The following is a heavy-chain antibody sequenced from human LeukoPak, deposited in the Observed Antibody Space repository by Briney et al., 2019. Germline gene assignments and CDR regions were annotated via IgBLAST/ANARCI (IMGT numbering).Heavy chain of an antibody. CDR3: GRARGRPMTVGGPRFDP. J-gene: IGHJ5*02. CDR1: GGSISSGGYY. V-gene: IGHV4-31*02. Sequence: SQALCVTCAVSGGSISSGGYYWGWIRQHPGKGLEWIGYIYYSGSTYYNPSLKSRVTISVDTSKNQFSLKLSSVTAADTAVYYCGRARGRPMTVGGPRFDPWGQGTLVTVSS. CDR2: IYYSGST. D-gene: IGHD3-22*01.